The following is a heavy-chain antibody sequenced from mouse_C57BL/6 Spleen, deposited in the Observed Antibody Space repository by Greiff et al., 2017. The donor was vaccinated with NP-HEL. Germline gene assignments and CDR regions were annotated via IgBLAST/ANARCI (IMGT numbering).Heavy chain of an antibody. CDR2: IYPGDGDT. CDR3: APDSSGYNFDD. Sequence: VQLQQSGPELVKPGASVKISCKASGYAFSSSWMNWVKQRPGKGLEWIGRIYPGDGDTNYNGKFKGKATLTADQSSSTAYMQLSSLTSEDSAVYFCAPDSSGYNFDDWGKGATLTVSS. D-gene: IGHD3-2*02. J-gene: IGHJ2*01. CDR1: GYAFSSSW. V-gene: IGHV1-82*01.